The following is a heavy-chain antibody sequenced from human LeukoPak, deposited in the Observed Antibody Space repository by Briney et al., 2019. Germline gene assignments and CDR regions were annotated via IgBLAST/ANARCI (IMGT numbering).Heavy chain of an antibody. CDR3: ARYVVASACFDS. D-gene: IGHD2-21*01. V-gene: IGHV3-74*01. CDR2: MNSDGTIT. J-gene: IGHJ4*02. CDR1: GFTLSGYW. Sequence: GGSLRLSCAASGFTLSGYWMHWVRQAPGEGLVWVSRMNSDGTITTYADSVRGRFTISRDNAKNTLYLQMSSLRAGDTAVYYCARYVVASACFDSWGQGTPVTVSS.